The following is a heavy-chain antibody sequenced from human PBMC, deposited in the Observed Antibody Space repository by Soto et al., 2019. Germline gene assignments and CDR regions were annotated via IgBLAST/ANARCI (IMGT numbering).Heavy chain of an antibody. J-gene: IGHJ3*02. CDR2: IIPIFGTA. Sequence: SVEVSGRASGGTFISYAISWVRQAPGQGLEWMGGIIPIFGTANYAQKFQGRVTITADKSTSTAYMELSSLRSEDTAVYYCARAITNHAFDIWGQGTMVTVSS. CDR3: ARAITNHAFDI. D-gene: IGHD3-10*01. V-gene: IGHV1-69*06. CDR1: GGTFISYA.